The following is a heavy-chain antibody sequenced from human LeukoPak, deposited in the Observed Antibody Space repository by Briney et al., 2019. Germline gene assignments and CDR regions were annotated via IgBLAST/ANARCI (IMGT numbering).Heavy chain of an antibody. Sequence: HPGGSLRLSCAASGFTFTKYWMTWVRQAPGKGLEWVGNIKQDGSDKNYMDSVKGRFTISRDNSKNTLYLQMNSLRAEDTAVYYCAKDGPRITMIVVVYYYYYMDVWGKGTTVTVSS. CDR1: GFTFTKYW. D-gene: IGHD3-22*01. CDR3: AKDGPRITMIVVVYYYYYMDV. CDR2: IKQDGSDK. V-gene: IGHV3-7*01. J-gene: IGHJ6*03.